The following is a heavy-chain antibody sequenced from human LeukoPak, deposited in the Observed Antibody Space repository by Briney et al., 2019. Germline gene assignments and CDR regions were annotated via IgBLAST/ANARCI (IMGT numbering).Heavy chain of an antibody. D-gene: IGHD6-19*01. CDR1: GGSISSYY. Sequence: SETLSLTCTVSGGSISSYYWSWIRQPPGKGLEWIGYIYYSGSTNYNPSLKSRVTISVDTSKSQFSLKLSSVTAADTAVYYCARGQWLVAFDYWGQGTLVTVSS. CDR2: IYYSGST. J-gene: IGHJ4*02. CDR3: ARGQWLVAFDY. V-gene: IGHV4-59*01.